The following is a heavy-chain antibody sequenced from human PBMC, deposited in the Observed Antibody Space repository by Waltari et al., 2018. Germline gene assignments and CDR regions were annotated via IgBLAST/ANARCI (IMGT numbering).Heavy chain of an antibody. CDR3: ARDSRLTVT. D-gene: IGHD4-17*01. Sequence: QVQLQESGPGLVKPSETLSLTCTVSGGSISSYYWSWIRQPPGKGLEWIGYIYYSGSTNYTPSLKSRVTISVDTSKNQFSLKLSSVTAADTAVYYCARDSRLTVTWGQGTLVTVSS. J-gene: IGHJ4*02. CDR1: GGSISSYY. V-gene: IGHV4-59*01. CDR2: IYYSGST.